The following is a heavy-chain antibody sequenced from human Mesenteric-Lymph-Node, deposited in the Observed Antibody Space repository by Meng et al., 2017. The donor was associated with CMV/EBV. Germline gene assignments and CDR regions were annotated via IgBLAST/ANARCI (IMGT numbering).Heavy chain of an antibody. CDR2: IWYDGSNK. D-gene: IGHD6-13*01. CDR3: ATDVGGGSWTSLRY. V-gene: IGHV3-33*03. J-gene: IGHJ4*02. Sequence: ACGFTFSSNGMHWVRQAPGKGLEWVAVIWYDGSNKYYADSVKGRFTISRDNSKKMLYLQMNSLRAEDTAVYYCATDVGGGSWTSLRYWGQGTLVTVSS. CDR1: GFTFSSNG.